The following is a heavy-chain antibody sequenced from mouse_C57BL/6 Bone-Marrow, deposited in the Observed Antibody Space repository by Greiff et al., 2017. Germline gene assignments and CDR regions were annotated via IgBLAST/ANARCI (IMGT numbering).Heavy chain of an antibody. Sequence: QVQLQQPGAELVRPGSSVKLSCKASGYTFTSYWMDWVKERPGQGLEWIGNIYPSDSETHYNQKFKDKATLTVDKSSSTAYMQLSSLTSEDSAVYYCARPAIPNYYGSSGYSMDYWGQGTSVTVSS. D-gene: IGHD1-1*01. CDR3: ARPAIPNYYGSSGYSMDY. CDR2: IYPSDSET. J-gene: IGHJ4*01. CDR1: GYTFTSYW. V-gene: IGHV1-61*01.